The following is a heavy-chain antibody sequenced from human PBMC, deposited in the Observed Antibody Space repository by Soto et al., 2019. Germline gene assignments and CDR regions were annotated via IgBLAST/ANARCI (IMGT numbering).Heavy chain of an antibody. V-gene: IGHV4-31*03. CDR1: GGSISSGGYY. D-gene: IGHD3-9*01. J-gene: IGHJ6*02. CDR2: IYYSGST. CDR3: ARERRGYDILTGYRYYYGMDV. Sequence: ASATLSLTCTVSGGSISSGGYYWRWIRQHAGKGLEWIGYIYYSGSTYYNPSLKSRVTISVDTSKNQFSLKLSSVTAADTGVYYCARERRGYDILTGYRYYYGMDVWGQGTTVTVSS.